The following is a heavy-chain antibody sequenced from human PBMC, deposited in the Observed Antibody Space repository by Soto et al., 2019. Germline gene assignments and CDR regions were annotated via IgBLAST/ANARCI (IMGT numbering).Heavy chain of an antibody. J-gene: IGHJ6*02. CDR3: ARPKVSYYYGMDV. V-gene: IGHV4-30-4*01. Sequence: SETLSLTCTVSGGSISSGDYYWSWIRQPPGKGLEWIGYIYYSGSTYYNPSLKSRVTISVDTSKNQFSLKLSSVTAADTAVYYCARPKVSYYYGMDVWGQGTTVTVSS. D-gene: IGHD2-21*01. CDR2: IYYSGST. CDR1: GGSISSGDYY.